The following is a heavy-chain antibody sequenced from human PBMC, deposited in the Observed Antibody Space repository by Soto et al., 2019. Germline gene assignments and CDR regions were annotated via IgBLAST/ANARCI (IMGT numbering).Heavy chain of an antibody. CDR2: MYSSGST. J-gene: IGHJ4*02. CDR3: ARGSRGNINFDY. CDR1: GGSISGYF. D-gene: IGHD5-12*01. Sequence: QVQLQESGPGLVKPSETLSLTCTVSGGSISGYFWSWIRQPAGKGLEWIGRMYSSGSTNYSPSLTSRVTMSVDTSKNRFSLNLTSVTAADTAVYYCARGSRGNINFDYWGQGTLVTVSS. V-gene: IGHV4-4*07.